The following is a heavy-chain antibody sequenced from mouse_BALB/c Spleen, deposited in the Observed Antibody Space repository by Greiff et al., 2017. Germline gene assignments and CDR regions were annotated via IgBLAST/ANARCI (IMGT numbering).Heavy chain of an antibody. Sequence: EVKLMESGPSLVKPSQTLSLTCSVTGDSITSGYWNWIRKFPGNKLEYMGYISYSGSTYYNPSLKSRISITRDTSKNQYYLQLNSVTTEDTATYYCARSYDYDEYYYAMDYWGQGTSVTVSS. J-gene: IGHJ4*01. CDR2: ISYSGST. CDR1: GDSITSGY. CDR3: ARSYDYDEYYYAMDY. D-gene: IGHD2-4*01. V-gene: IGHV3-8*02.